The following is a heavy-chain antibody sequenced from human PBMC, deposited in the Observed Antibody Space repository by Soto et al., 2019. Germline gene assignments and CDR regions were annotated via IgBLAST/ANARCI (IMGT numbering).Heavy chain of an antibody. Sequence: QVQLQESCPGLVKPSETLSLTCTVSGGSVSSGNYYWSWIRQPPGKGLEWIGFIYYTGSTSYNPSLKSRVTISIDTSKNQFSLKLTSVTAADTAVYYCASALYCSGGSCSFDPWGQGTLVTVSS. CDR1: GGSVSSGNYY. CDR2: IYYTGST. V-gene: IGHV4-61*01. CDR3: ASALYCSGGSCSFDP. J-gene: IGHJ5*02. D-gene: IGHD2-15*01.